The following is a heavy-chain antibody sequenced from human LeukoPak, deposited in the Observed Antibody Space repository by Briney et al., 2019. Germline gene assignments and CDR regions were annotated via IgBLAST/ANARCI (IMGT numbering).Heavy chain of an antibody. J-gene: IGHJ4*02. V-gene: IGHV4-59*01. Sequence: SETLSLTCTVSGGSLSSYYWSWIRQPPGKGLERIGYIYYSGSTNYNPSLKSRVTISVDASKNQFSLKLSSVTAADTAVYYCARDLGGYCSSTSCYGLDYWGQGTLVTVSS. CDR1: GGSLSSYY. CDR3: ARDLGGYCSSTSCYGLDY. D-gene: IGHD2-2*01. CDR2: IYYSGST.